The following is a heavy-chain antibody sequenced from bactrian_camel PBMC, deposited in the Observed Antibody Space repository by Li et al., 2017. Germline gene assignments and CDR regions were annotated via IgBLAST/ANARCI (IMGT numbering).Heavy chain of an antibody. D-gene: IGHD1*01. V-gene: IGHV3S42*01. Sequence: VQLVESGGGLVQPGGSLRLSCAASGFTFSAYAMTWVRQIPGKGLEWVSTISTAGSNTWYSDSVKGRFAISRDNAKNTLYLQMNSLKPEDTAMYYCAADSAPILDVCSLDPGSVDFYDFWGQGTQVTVS. CDR1: GFTFSAYA. CDR3: AADSAPILDVCSLDPGSVDFYDF. J-gene: IGHJ4*01. CDR2: ISTAGSNT.